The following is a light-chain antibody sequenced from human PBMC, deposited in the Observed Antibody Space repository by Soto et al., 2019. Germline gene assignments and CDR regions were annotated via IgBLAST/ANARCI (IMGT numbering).Light chain of an antibody. CDR1: QSVSSN. CDR3: KQYNNWPRT. J-gene: IGKJ2*01. CDR2: GAS. V-gene: IGKV3-15*01. Sequence: EIVMTQSPATLSVSPGERATLSCRASQSVSSNLAWYQQKPGQAPRLLIYGASTRATGIPARFSGSGSGTEFTLTISSLQSEDFAVYHCKQYNNWPRTFGQGTKLEIK.